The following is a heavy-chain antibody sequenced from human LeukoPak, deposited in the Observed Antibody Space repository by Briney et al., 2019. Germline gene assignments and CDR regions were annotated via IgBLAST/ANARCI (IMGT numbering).Heavy chain of an antibody. J-gene: IGHJ4*02. Sequence: ASVKVSCKASGYTFTSYAMHWVRQAPGQGLEWMGWINAGNGNTKYSQKFQGRVTITRDTSASTAYMELSSLRSEDTAVCYCARGRITMVRGVIIKGDSPLNWGQGTLVTVSS. D-gene: IGHD3-10*01. CDR1: GYTFTSYA. CDR2: INAGNGNT. CDR3: ARGRITMVRGVIIKGDSPLN. V-gene: IGHV1-3*01.